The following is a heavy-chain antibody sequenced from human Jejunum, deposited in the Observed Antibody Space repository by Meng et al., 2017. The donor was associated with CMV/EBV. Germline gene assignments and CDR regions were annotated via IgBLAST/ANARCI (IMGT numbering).Heavy chain of an antibody. Sequence: GAIRSGDYYWSWISQAPGKGLEWIGYISDSESTYYNTSLKTRITISIDTSKAQFSLKMSSVTAADTAVYYCASYYYDASGHNWFDAWGRGILVTVSS. V-gene: IGHV4-30-4*08. D-gene: IGHD3-22*01. J-gene: IGHJ5*02. CDR2: ISDSEST. CDR3: ASYYYDASGHNWFDA. CDR1: GAIRSGDYY.